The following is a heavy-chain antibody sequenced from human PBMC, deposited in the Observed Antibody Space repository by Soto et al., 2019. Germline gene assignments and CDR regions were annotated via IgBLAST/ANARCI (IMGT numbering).Heavy chain of an antibody. CDR3: AHSRSSITFFAF. D-gene: IGHD3-3*02. V-gene: IGHV2-5*02. Sequence: GWIRQPPGKALEGLALIYSDTGKRYRPSLKTRVTITKDTSKNHVVLTMTKIDPVDSVTYYCAHSRSSITFFAFRGHGTPVTGS. CDR2: IYSDTGK. J-gene: IGHJ4*01.